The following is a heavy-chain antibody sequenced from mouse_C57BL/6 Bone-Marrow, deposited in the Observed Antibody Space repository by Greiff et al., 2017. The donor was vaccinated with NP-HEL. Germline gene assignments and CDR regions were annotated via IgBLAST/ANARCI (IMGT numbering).Heavy chain of an antibody. CDR3: ARVCYYGSSYGFAY. CDR2: IDPSALYT. Sequence: VQLQQPGAELVLPFSSVNLSCNYSFSPFPLSFLPFLPPLPFPVLAWIVAIDPSALYTNYNQKFKGKSTLTVDKSSRTAYMQLSSLTSEDSAVYYCARVCYYGSSYGFAYWGQGTLVTVAA. J-gene: IGHJ3*01. D-gene: IGHD1-1*01. V-gene: IGHV1-69*01. CDR1: FSPFPLSF.